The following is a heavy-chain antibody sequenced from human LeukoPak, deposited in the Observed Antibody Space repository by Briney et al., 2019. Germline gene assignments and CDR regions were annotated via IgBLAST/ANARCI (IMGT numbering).Heavy chain of an antibody. CDR3: ARGDWSNDAFDI. J-gene: IGHJ3*02. CDR2: INPNSGGT. Sequence: ALVKVSCKASGYTFTGYYMHWVRQAPGQGLEWMGWINPNSGGTNYAQKFQGRVTMTRDTSISTAYMELSRLRSDDTAVYHCARGDWSNDAFDIWGQGTMVTVSS. D-gene: IGHD2-21*01. CDR1: GYTFTGYY. V-gene: IGHV1-2*02.